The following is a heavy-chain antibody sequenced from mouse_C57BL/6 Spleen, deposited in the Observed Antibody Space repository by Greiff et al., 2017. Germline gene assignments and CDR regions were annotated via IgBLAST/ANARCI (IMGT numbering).Heavy chain of an antibody. V-gene: IGHV1-80*01. CDR2: IYPGDGDT. D-gene: IGHD1-1*01. CDR1: GYAFSRYW. Sequence: VQLQQSGAELVKPGASVKISCKASGYAFSRYWMNWVKQRPGKGLEWIGQIYPGDGDTNYNGKFKGKATLTADKSSSTAYMQLSSLTSEDSAVYFCARITTVVAFDYWGQGTTLTVSS. CDR3: ARITTVVAFDY. J-gene: IGHJ2*01.